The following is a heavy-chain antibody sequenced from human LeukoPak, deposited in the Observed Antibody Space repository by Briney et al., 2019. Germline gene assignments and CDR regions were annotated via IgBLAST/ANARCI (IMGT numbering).Heavy chain of an antibody. Sequence: KSSETLSLTCTVSGGSISSSSYYWGWIRQPPGKGLEWIGSIYYSGSTYYNPSLKSRVTISVDTSKNQFSLKLSSVTAADTAVYYCARGSDNYGGYVDYWGQGTLVTVSS. D-gene: IGHD2-21*01. CDR1: GGSISSSSYY. V-gene: IGHV4-39*07. J-gene: IGHJ4*02. CDR3: ARGSDNYGGYVDY. CDR2: IYYSGST.